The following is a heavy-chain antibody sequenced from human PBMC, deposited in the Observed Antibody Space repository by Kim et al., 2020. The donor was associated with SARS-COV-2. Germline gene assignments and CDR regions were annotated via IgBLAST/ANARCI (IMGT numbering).Heavy chain of an antibody. V-gene: IGHV3-53*01. J-gene: IGHJ6*02. CDR2: IYSGGST. Sequence: GGSLRLSCAASGFTVSSNYMSWVRQAPGKGLEWVSVIYSGGSTYYADSVKGRFTISRDNSKNTLYLQMNSLRAEDTAVYYCARDRTSCSSTSCYLYYGMDVWGQGTTVTVSS. D-gene: IGHD2-2*01. CDR1: GFTVSSNY. CDR3: ARDRTSCSSTSCYLYYGMDV.